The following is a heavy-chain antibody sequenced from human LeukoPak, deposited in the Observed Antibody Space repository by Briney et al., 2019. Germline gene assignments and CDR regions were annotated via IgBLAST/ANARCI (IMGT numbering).Heavy chain of an antibody. CDR3: AKTPYAFWSGPSDY. Sequence: GGSLRLSCAASGFTFSSYAMSWVRQAPGKGLEWVSAITSGGTTYYADLVRGRFTISRDNSKNTLYLQMHSLRAEDTAVYYCAKTPYAFWSGPSDYWGQGTLVTVSS. CDR1: GFTFSSYA. D-gene: IGHD3/OR15-3a*01. J-gene: IGHJ4*02. CDR2: ITSGGTT. V-gene: IGHV3-23*01.